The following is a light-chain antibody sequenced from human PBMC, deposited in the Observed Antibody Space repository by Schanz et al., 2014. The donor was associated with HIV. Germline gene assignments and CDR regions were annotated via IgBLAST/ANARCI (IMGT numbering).Light chain of an antibody. Sequence: IVLTQSPGTLSLSPGERATLSCRASQSLGSNFLAWYQQKPGQAPRLLIHGAATRATDIPARFSGSGSGTDFTLTISSLEPEDFAVYYCQQRSNWPPFTFGGGTKVEIK. J-gene: IGKJ4*01. CDR1: QSLGSNF. V-gene: IGKV3-11*01. CDR3: QQRSNWPPFT. CDR2: GAA.